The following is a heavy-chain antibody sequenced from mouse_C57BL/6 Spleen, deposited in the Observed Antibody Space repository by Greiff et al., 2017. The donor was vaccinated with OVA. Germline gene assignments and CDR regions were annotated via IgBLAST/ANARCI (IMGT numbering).Heavy chain of an antibody. J-gene: IGHJ4*01. V-gene: IGHV5-4*01. CDR1: GFTFSSYA. Sequence: EVQLQESGGGLVKPGGSLKLSCAASGFTFSSYAMSWVRQTPEKRLEWVATISDGGSYTYYPDNVKGRFTISRDNAKNNLYLQMSHLKSEDTAMYYCARDWVGNFAMDYWGQGTSVTVSS. CDR3: ARDWVGNFAMDY. CDR2: ISDGGSYT. D-gene: IGHD1-1*01.